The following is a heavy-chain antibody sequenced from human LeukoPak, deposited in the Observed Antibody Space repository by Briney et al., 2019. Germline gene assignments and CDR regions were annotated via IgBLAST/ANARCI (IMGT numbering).Heavy chain of an antibody. V-gene: IGHV4-38-2*02. Sequence: SETLSLTCTVSGYSISSGYHWGWIRQPPGKGLEWIGSIYHSGSTYYNPSLKSRVTISVDTSKNQFSLKLRSVTAADTAVYYCARDRKVGATVRSWFDPWGQGTPVTVSS. D-gene: IGHD1-26*01. CDR2: IYHSGST. CDR3: ARDRKVGATVRSWFDP. CDR1: GYSISSGYH. J-gene: IGHJ5*02.